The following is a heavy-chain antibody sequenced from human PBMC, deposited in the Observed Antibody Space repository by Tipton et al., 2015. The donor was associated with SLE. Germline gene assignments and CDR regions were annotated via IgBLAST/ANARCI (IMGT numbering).Heavy chain of an antibody. CDR1: GFTFSDYY. CDR2: IDNGGDTV. J-gene: IGHJ4*02. D-gene: IGHD3-10*01. Sequence: GSLRLSCAVSGFTFSDYYMSWIRPAPGKGLEWISYIDNGGDTVYYADSVKGRFTISRDNTKNSVYLQLNSLTAEDTAVYYCARDCSPWLGDYFDYWGRGTLVTVSS. V-gene: IGHV3-11*04. CDR3: ARDCSPWLGDYFDY.